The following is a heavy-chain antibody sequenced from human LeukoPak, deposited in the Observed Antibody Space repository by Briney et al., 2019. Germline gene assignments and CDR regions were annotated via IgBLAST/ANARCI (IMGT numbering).Heavy chain of an antibody. V-gene: IGHV3-30*02. J-gene: IGHJ4*02. CDR2: IRYDGSNK. CDR3: AKGRKGLLFVRGVDFDY. CDR1: GFTFSSYE. Sequence: GGSLRLSCAASGFTFSSYEMNWVRQAPGKGLEWVAFIRYDGSNKYYADSVKGRFTISRDNSKNTLFLQMNSLRAEDTAVYYCAKGRKGLLFVRGVDFDYWGQGTLVTVSS. D-gene: IGHD3-10*01.